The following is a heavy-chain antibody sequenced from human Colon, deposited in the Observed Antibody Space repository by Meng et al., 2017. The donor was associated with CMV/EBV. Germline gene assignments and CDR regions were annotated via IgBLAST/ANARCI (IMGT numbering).Heavy chain of an antibody. CDR1: GYTFNGYY. CDR3: ARDGVLCCDTSCRGFYS. Sequence: ASVKVSCKASGYTFNGYYMHWVRQAPGQGLEWMGWVNPNSGDTDYAQNFQGRVTMTRDPSISTAYMELSGLRSDDTAVYYCARDGVLCCDTSCRGFYSWGQGTLVTVSS. D-gene: IGHD2-2*01. J-gene: IGHJ5*02. CDR2: VNPNSGDT. V-gene: IGHV1-2*02.